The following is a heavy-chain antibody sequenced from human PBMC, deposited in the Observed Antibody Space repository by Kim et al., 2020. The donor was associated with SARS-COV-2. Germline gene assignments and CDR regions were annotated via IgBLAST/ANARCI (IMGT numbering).Heavy chain of an antibody. J-gene: IGHJ4*02. CDR1: GYTFTGYY. CDR2: INPNSGGT. CDR3: ARVVTTKYSSSWYGLDYFDY. D-gene: IGHD6-13*01. Sequence: ASVKVSCKASGYTFTGYYMHWVRQAPGQGLEWMGRINPNSGGTNYAQKFQGRVTMTRDTSISTVYMELSRLRSDDTAVYYCARVVTTKYSSSWYGLDYFDYWGQGTLVTVSS. V-gene: IGHV1-2*06.